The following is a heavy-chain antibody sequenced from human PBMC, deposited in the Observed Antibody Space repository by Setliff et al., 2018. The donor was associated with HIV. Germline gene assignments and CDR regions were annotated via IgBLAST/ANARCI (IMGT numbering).Heavy chain of an antibody. Sequence: SETLSLTCAVYGGSSSGYYWSWLRQPPKRGLEWIGEINHSGKSNFNPSLKSRLNISVDTSKNQFSLKLNSLTAADTAVYFCATKAMIRGKPFGHWGQGMLVIVSS. CDR3: ATKAMIRGKPFGH. J-gene: IGHJ4*02. V-gene: IGHV4-34*01. CDR1: GGSSSGYY. CDR2: INHSGKS. D-gene: IGHD3-10*01.